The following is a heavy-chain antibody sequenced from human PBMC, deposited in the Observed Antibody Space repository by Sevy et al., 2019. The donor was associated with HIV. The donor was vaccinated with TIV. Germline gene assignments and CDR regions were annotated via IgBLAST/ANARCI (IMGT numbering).Heavy chain of an antibody. CDR2: ISWNSGSI. Sequence: GGSLRLSCAASGFTFSSYGMHWVRQAPGKGLEWVSGISWNSGSIGYADSVKGRFTISRDNAKNSLYLQMNSLRAEDTALYYCAKGDSSSWYGTLYYYYYGMDVWGQGTTVTVSS. V-gene: IGHV3-9*01. CDR1: GFTFSSYG. CDR3: AKGDSSSWYGTLYYYYYGMDV. J-gene: IGHJ6*02. D-gene: IGHD6-13*01.